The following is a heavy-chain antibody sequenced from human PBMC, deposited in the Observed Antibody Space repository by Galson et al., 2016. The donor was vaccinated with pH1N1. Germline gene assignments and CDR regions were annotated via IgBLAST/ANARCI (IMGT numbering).Heavy chain of an antibody. Sequence: SVKVSCKAPGVTFSSYAINWVRQAPGQGLEWVGGISPMFRTTNHAQNFQGRLTITADESTTTAYMELKSLRSEDTAVYYCSRARGYTSPRSLGFDYWGHGTLVTVSS. V-gene: IGHV1-69*13. CDR3: SRARGYTSPRSLGFDY. D-gene: IGHD5-12*01. CDR1: GVTFSSYA. J-gene: IGHJ4*01. CDR2: ISPMFRTT.